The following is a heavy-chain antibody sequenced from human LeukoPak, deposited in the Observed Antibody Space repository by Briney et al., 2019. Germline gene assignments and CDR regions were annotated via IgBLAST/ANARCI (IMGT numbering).Heavy chain of an antibody. D-gene: IGHD5-18*01. CDR1: GFTFSSYE. Sequence: GGSLRLSCAASGFTFSSYEMNWVRQAPGKGREGVTDISSSGTTIHYADSVKGRFTISRDNAKNSLYLQMSSLRAEDTAVYYCARGLDDGYSYGLDYWGQGTLVTVSS. CDR3: ARGLDDGYSYGLDY. J-gene: IGHJ4*02. V-gene: IGHV3-48*03. CDR2: ISSSGTTI.